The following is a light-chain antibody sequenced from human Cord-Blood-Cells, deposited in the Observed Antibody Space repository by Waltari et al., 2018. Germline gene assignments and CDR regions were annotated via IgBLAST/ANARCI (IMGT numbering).Light chain of an antibody. V-gene: IGLV2-11*01. J-gene: IGLJ2*01. Sequence: QSALTQPRSVHGSPGQSVTISCTGTSSDVGGYHYVSWYQQHPGKAPKLMIYDVSKRPSGVPDRFSGSKSGNTASLTISGLQAEDEADYYCCSYAGSYTYVVFGGGTKLTVL. CDR3: CSYAGSYTYVV. CDR2: DVS. CDR1: SSDVGGYHY.